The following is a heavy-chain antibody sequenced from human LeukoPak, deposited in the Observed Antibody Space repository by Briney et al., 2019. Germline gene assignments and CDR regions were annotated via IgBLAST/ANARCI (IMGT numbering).Heavy chain of an antibody. Sequence: GGSLRLSCAASGFTFSSYSMNWVRQAPEKGLEWVSYISDSSSTVKYADSVKGRFTISRDNAKNSLYLQMNSLRDEDTAVYYCARGGSSGPDFDYWGQGTLVTVSS. V-gene: IGHV3-48*02. CDR2: ISDSSSTV. CDR3: ARGGSSGPDFDY. D-gene: IGHD6-19*01. CDR1: GFTFSSYS. J-gene: IGHJ4*02.